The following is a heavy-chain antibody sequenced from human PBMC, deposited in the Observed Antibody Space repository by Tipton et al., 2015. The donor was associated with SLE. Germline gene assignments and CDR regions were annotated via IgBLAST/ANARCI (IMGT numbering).Heavy chain of an antibody. CDR2: IYHSGST. V-gene: IGHV4-38-2*02. CDR3: ARQARRAFDI. J-gene: IGHJ3*02. CDR1: GYSISSGYY. Sequence: TLSLTCTVSGYSISSGYYWGWIRQPPGKGLEWIGSIYHSGSTYYNPSLKSRVTISVDTSKNQFSLKLSSVTAADTAVYYCARQARRAFDIWGQGTMVTVSS.